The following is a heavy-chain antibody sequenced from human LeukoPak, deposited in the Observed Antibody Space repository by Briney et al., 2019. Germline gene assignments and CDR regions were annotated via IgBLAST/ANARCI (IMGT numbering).Heavy chain of an antibody. J-gene: IGHJ3*02. CDR3: ARDKGMSGAFDI. V-gene: IGHV1-2*02. CDR1: GYTFTSYS. CDR2: INPNSGGT. Sequence: GASVKVSCKASGYTFTSYSMHWMRQAPGQGLEWMGWINPNSGGTNYAQKFQGRVTMTRDTSISTAYMELSRLRSDDTAVYYCARDKGMSGAFDIWGQGTMVTVSS.